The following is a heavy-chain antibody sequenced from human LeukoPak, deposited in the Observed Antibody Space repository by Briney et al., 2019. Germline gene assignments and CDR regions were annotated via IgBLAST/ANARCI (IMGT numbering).Heavy chain of an antibody. D-gene: IGHD6-19*01. V-gene: IGHV4-39*07. J-gene: IGHJ4*02. CDR2: IYYSGST. Sequence: SETLSLTCTVSGGSISSSSYYWGWIRQPPGKGLEWIESIYYSGSTYYNPSLKSRVTISVDTSKNQFSLKLSSVTAADTAVYYCARGSGWTDYWGQGTLVTVSS. CDR1: GGSISSSSYY. CDR3: ARGSGWTDY.